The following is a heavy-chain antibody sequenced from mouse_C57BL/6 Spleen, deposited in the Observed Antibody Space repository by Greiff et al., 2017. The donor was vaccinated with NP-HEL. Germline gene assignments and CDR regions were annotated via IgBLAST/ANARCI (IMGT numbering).Heavy chain of an antibody. V-gene: IGHV14-4*01. CDR3: TSSDGYYRFDY. J-gene: IGHJ2*01. CDR2: IDPENGDT. Sequence: VQLQRSGAELVRPGASVKLSCTASGFNIKDDYMHWVKQRPEQGLEWIGWIDPENGDTEYASKFQGKATITADTSSNTAYLQLSSLTSEDTAVYYCTSSDGYYRFDYWGQGTTLTVSS. CDR1: GFNIKDDY. D-gene: IGHD2-3*01.